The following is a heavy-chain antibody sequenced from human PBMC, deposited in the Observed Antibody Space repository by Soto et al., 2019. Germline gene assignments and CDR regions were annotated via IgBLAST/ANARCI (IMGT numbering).Heavy chain of an antibody. CDR2: IRSKGNNYAT. Sequence: EVQLVESGGGLVQPGGSLKLSCAASGFTFSGSAMHWVRQASGKGLEWVGRIRSKGNNYATVYGASLKGRSTISRDAANNTAYMQMNSLNTEDTAVYYCSRQASDFWSGKPQYYMDVWGKGTTVTVSS. D-gene: IGHD3-3*01. CDR1: GFTFSGSA. V-gene: IGHV3-73*01. CDR3: SRQASDFWSGKPQYYMDV. J-gene: IGHJ6*03.